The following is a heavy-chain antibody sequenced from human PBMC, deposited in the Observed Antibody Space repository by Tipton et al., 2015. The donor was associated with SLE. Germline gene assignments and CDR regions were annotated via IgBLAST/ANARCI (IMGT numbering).Heavy chain of an antibody. CDR3: PIYYHDSTGLHWFDP. V-gene: IGHV4-39*07. CDR2: FYYSGDT. Sequence: TLSLTCTVSGDSISSNSYYWGWIRRPPGKGLEWIGTFYYSGDTYRNPSLNRRVTISADTSKNQFSLKLSSVTAADTAVYYCPIYYHDSTGLHWFDPWGQGTLVTVSS. CDR1: GDSISSNSYY. D-gene: IGHD3-22*01. J-gene: IGHJ5*02.